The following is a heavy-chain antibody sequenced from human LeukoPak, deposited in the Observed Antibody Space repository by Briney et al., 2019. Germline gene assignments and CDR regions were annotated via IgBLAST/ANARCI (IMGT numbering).Heavy chain of an antibody. Sequence: ASVKVSCKASGYTFTGYYMHWVRQAPGQGLEWMGWINPNSGGTNYAQKFQGWVTMTRDTSISTAYMELSGLRSDDTAVYYCARDGDSSSWFPGDPWGQGTLVTVSS. V-gene: IGHV1-2*04. D-gene: IGHD6-13*01. CDR2: INPNSGGT. CDR3: ARDGDSSSWFPGDP. J-gene: IGHJ5*02. CDR1: GYTFTGYY.